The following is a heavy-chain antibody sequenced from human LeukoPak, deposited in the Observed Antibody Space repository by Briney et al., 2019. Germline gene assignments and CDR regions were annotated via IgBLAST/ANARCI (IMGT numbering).Heavy chain of an antibody. V-gene: IGHV3-72*01. CDR1: GFTFSDHY. Sequence: GGSLRLSCVVSGFTFSDHYMDWVRQAPGKGLEWVGRIRNKANSYTTEYAASVKGRFTISRDDSKNSVYLQMNSLETEDTAVYYCAVGYCSGGDCYVSNYWGQGTLVTVSS. D-gene: IGHD2-15*01. J-gene: IGHJ4*02. CDR3: AVGYCSGGDCYVSNY. CDR2: IRNKANSYTT.